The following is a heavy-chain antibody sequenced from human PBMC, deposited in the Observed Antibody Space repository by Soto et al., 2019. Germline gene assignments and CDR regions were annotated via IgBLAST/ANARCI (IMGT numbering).Heavy chain of an antibody. Sequence: GGSLRLSCVASGFTFDDYAMHWVRQAPGKGLEWVSGISRNSGSIGYADSVKGRFTISRDNAKNSLYLQMNSLRAEDTALYYCSKALIYGMDVWGQGTTVTVSS. V-gene: IGHV3-9*01. J-gene: IGHJ6*02. CDR3: SKALIYGMDV. CDR1: GFTFDDYA. D-gene: IGHD3-22*01. CDR2: ISRNSGSI.